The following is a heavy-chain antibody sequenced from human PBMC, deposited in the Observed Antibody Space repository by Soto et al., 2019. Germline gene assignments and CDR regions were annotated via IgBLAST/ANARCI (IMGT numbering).Heavy chain of an antibody. J-gene: IGHJ4*02. D-gene: IGHD3-9*01. CDR2: ISGSGGST. CDR3: AKSHYDILTGYYLIDY. V-gene: IGHV3-23*01. Sequence: HPGGSLRLSCAASGFTFSSYAMSWVRQAPGKGLEWVSAISGSGGSTYYADSVKGRFTISRDNSKNTLYLQMNSLRAEDTAVYYCAKSHYDILTGYYLIDYWGQGTLVTVSS. CDR1: GFTFSSYA.